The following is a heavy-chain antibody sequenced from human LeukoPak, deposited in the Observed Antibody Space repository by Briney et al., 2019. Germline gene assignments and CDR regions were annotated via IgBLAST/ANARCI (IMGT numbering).Heavy chain of an antibody. CDR2: IYYSGST. D-gene: IGHD6-13*01. V-gene: IGHV4-59*12. Sequence: PSETLSLTCTVSGGSISSYYWSWIRQPPGKGLEWIGYIYYSGSTNYNPSLKSRVTISVDTSKNQFSLKLSSVTAADTAVYYCARERGEQQLATYYYYYMDVWGKGTTVTVSS. CDR3: ARERGEQQLATYYYYYMDV. J-gene: IGHJ6*03. CDR1: GGSISSYY.